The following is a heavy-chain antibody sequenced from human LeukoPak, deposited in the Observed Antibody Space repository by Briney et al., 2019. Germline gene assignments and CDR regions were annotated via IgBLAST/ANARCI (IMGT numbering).Heavy chain of an antibody. CDR1: GGSISSSSYY. D-gene: IGHD2-15*01. J-gene: IGHJ4*02. CDR2: IYYSGST. V-gene: IGHV4-39*07. Sequence: SETLSPTCTVSGGSISSSSYYWGWIRQPPGKGLEWIGSIYYSGSTYYNPSLKSRVTISVDTSKNQFSLKLSSVTAADTAVYYCARDSDGGGSDYWGQGTLVTVSS. CDR3: ARDSDGGGSDY.